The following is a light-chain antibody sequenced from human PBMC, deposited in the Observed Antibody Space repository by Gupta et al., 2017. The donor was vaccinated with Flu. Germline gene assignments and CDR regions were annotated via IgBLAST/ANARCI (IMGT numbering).Light chain of an antibody. CDR3: QQRSNWPQLT. CDR1: QSVGTF. Sequence: ATLSLSPGERATLSCRASQSVGTFLAWYQQKPGQGLRLLIYDASNRETGIPGRFSGRGSGTDFTLTITSLEPEDFAVYYCQQRSNWPQLTFGGGTRVEIK. CDR2: DAS. V-gene: IGKV3-11*01. J-gene: IGKJ4*01.